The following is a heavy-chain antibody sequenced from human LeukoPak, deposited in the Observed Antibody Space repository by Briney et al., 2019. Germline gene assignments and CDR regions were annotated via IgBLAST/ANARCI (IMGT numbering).Heavy chain of an antibody. CDR1: GGSFSFYF. V-gene: IGHV4-34*01. CDR2: IDNRGSI. CDR3: ARASHSGFE. D-gene: IGHD3-10*01. J-gene: IGHJ4*02. Sequence: PSETLSLTCAVSGGSFSFYFCHWIRQSPGKGLEWIGEIDNRGSIQYNPSLRSRVTISLDTSRNHFSLKLASVTAADTAVYFCARASHSGFEWGQGTLVTVSS.